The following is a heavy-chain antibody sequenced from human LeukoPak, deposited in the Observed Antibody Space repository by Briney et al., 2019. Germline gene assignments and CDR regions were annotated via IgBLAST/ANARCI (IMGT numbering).Heavy chain of an antibody. V-gene: IGHV4-59*01. CDR1: GGSINSDY. D-gene: IGHD5-24*01. CDR2: IYHSGST. J-gene: IGHJ3*02. CDR3: ARVGGMTTINNAAFDI. Sequence: KASETLSLTCSVSGGSINSDYWNWIRQPPGKGLEWIGYIYHSGSTNYNPSLKSRVTISIDKSKKQFFLKLISVTAADTAIYYCARVGGMTTINNAAFDIWGQGTMVTVSS.